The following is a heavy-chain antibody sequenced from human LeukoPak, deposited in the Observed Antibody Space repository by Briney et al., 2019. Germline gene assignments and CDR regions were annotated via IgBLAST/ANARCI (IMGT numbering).Heavy chain of an antibody. CDR1: GFTLSRYW. J-gene: IGHJ4*02. CDR2: IKQDGSEK. Sequence: GGSLRLSCAASGFTLSRYWMSWVRQAPGKGLEWVANIKQDGSEKYYVDSVKGRFTISRDNAKNSLYLQMISLRAEDTAVYYCARGQYYGSSTRYCFDYWGQGTLVTVSS. D-gene: IGHD2-2*01. V-gene: IGHV3-7*03. CDR3: ARGQYYGSSTRYCFDY.